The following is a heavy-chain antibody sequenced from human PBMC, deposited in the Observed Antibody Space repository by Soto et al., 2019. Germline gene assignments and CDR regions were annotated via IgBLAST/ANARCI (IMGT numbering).Heavy chain of an antibody. Sequence: GGSLRLSCAPSGFTFTSYSMNWVRQAPGKGLEWVSSISSTTNYIYYADSMKGRFTVSRDNAKNSEYQEMNSLSAEDTAVYYCARESEDLTSNFDYWGQGTLGTVSS. J-gene: IGHJ4*02. CDR3: ARESEDLTSNFDY. CDR2: ISSTTNYI. V-gene: IGHV3-21*01. CDR1: GFTFTSYS.